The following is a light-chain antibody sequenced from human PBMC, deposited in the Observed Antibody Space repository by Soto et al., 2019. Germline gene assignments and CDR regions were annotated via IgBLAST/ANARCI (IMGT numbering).Light chain of an antibody. CDR1: SSTIGAGYD. Sequence: QSVLTQPPSVSGAPGQRVSISCTGSSSTIGAGYDVHWYQQLPGTAPKLLIYGHTNRPSGVPDRFSGSKSGTSASLAITALQAEDEADYYCQSYDSSLSAHVFGTGTKVTVL. V-gene: IGLV1-40*01. CDR3: QSYDSSLSAHV. CDR2: GHT. J-gene: IGLJ1*01.